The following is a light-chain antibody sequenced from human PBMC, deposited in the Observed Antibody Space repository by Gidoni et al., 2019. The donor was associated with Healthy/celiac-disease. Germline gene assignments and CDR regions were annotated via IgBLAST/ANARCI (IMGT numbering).Light chain of an antibody. CDR2: GAS. CDR3: QQYGSSPWT. CDR1: QSVSSSY. V-gene: IGKV3-20*01. J-gene: IGKJ1*01. Sequence: EIVFTQSPGTLSLSPGERATLSCSASQSVSSSYVAWYQQKPGQAPRLLIYGASSRATAIPDRFSGSGSGTDFTLTISILEPEDVAVYYCQQYGSSPWTFGQGTKVEIK.